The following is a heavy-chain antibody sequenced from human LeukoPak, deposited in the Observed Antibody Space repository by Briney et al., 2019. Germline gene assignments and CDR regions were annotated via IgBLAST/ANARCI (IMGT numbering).Heavy chain of an antibody. CDR1: GFTLSTYS. CDR2: ISSSSTYI. D-gene: IGHD3-22*01. J-gene: IGHJ4*02. Sequence: GGSLRLSCAASGFTLSTYSMNWVRQAPGKGLEWVSSISSSSTYIYYADSVRGRFTISRDNAKNSLYLQMNSLRAEDTAVYYCASPGGVIPFDYWGQGTLVTVSS. CDR3: ASPGGVIPFDY. V-gene: IGHV3-21*01.